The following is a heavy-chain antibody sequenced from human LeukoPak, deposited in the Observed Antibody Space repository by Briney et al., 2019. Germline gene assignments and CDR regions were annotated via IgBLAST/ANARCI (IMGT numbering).Heavy chain of an antibody. CDR1: GFTFSSYW. V-gene: IGHV3-74*01. CDR2: INSDGSST. Sequence: GGSLRLSCAASGFTFSSYWMHWVRQAPGKGLVWVSRINSDGSSTSYADSVKGRFTISRDNAKNTLYLQMNSLRAEDTAVYYCAKDLYGSGWYNYFDPWGQGALVTVSS. D-gene: IGHD6-19*01. J-gene: IGHJ5*02. CDR3: AKDLYGSGWYNYFDP.